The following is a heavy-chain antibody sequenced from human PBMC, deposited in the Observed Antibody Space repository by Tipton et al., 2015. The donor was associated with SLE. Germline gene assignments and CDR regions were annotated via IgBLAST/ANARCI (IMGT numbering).Heavy chain of an antibody. CDR3: AKGGYTWDYFDY. J-gene: IGHJ4*02. Sequence: SLRLSCAASGFTFSSYAMSWVRQAPGKGLEWVSAISGSGGSTYYADSVKGRFTISRDNSKNMLYLQMNSLRAEDTAVYYCAKGGYTWDYFDYWGQGTLVTVSS. V-gene: IGHV3-23*01. CDR2: ISGSGGST. D-gene: IGHD1-20*01. CDR1: GFTFSSYA.